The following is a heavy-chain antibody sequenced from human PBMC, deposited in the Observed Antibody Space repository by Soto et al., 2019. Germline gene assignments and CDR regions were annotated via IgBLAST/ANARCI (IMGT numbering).Heavy chain of an antibody. D-gene: IGHD5-12*01. CDR3: ARAGAGGGNSPKYFYYYGMDV. V-gene: IGHV3-21*01. J-gene: IGHJ6*02. CDR2: ISSSIGYI. CDR1: GFNFNYHR. Sequence: XESLRLSFTASGFNFNYHRMNWIRQAPGKGLEWVSSISSSIGYIYYADSVKGRFTISRDNAQNSLFLQMSSLRAEDTAVYYCARAGAGGGNSPKYFYYYGMDVWGQGTTVTVSS.